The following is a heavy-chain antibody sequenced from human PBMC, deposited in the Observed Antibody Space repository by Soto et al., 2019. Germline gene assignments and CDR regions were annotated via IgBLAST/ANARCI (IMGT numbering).Heavy chain of an antibody. D-gene: IGHD3-10*01. CDR1: GFTVSTKY. Sequence: EVQLVESGGGLIQPGGSLRLSCAASGFTVSTKYMNWVRQAPGRGLEWVSVIYPGGNTYYTDSVKGRFTISRDNSRNTMFLQMNSLRAEDTALYYCAGETYYYGSGNYGWFDPWGQGTLVTVSS. V-gene: IGHV3-53*01. J-gene: IGHJ5*02. CDR2: IYPGGNT. CDR3: AGETYYYGSGNYGWFDP.